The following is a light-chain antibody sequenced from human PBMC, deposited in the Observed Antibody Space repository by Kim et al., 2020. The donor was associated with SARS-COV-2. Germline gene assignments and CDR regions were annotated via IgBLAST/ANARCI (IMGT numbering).Light chain of an antibody. CDR1: SGSIASNY. CDR3: QSYDSSNPWV. V-gene: IGLV6-57*03. CDR2: ENK. J-gene: IGLJ3*02. Sequence: TVPISCTRSSGSIASNYVQWYQQRPGSAPTTVIYENKQRPSGVPDRFSGSIDSSSNSASLTISGLKTEDEADYYCQSYDSSNPWVFGGGTQLTVL.